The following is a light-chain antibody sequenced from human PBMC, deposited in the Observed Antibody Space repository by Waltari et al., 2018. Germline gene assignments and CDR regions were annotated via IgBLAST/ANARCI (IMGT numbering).Light chain of an antibody. CDR2: DVS. CDR1: SSAVGGSTY. Sequence: QSALTQPRSVSGSPGQSVAISCTGTSSAVGGSTYFSWYQQHPGKVPKVVIYDVSKRPSGVPDRFSGSKSGNTASLTISGLQADDEADYYCCSYAGSYIVFGAGTKVTVL. J-gene: IGLJ1*01. V-gene: IGLV2-11*01. CDR3: CSYAGSYIV.